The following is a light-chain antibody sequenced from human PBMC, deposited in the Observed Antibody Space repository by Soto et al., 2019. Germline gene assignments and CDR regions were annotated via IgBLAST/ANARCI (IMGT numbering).Light chain of an antibody. V-gene: IGLV2-14*01. CDR3: SSYTRSNTVI. CDR1: NSDVGVYND. Sequence: QSALTQPASVSGSPGQSITISCTGTNSDVGVYNDVSWYQQFPGKAPQVLICEVSDRPSGVSARFSGSKSGNTASLTISGLQAEDEADYYCSSYTRSNTVIFGGGTKVTVL. CDR2: EVS. J-gene: IGLJ2*01.